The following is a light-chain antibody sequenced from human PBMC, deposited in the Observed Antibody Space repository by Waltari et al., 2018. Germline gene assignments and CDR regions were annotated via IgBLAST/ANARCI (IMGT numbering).Light chain of an antibody. Sequence: EIVMTQSPATLSVSPGERATLSCRASQSVRSNLAWYQQKPGQAPRLLIYGASTRATGIPARFSCSGSGTDFTLTISSLQSEDFAVYYCQQYNNWPPVFTFGPGTKVDIK. CDR2: GAS. CDR1: QSVRSN. CDR3: QQYNNWPPVFT. V-gene: IGKV3-15*01. J-gene: IGKJ3*01.